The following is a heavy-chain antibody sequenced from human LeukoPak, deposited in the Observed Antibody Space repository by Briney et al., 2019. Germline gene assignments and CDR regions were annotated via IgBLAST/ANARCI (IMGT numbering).Heavy chain of an antibody. CDR1: GGSISSGSYY. CDR2: IYYSGST. V-gene: IGHV4-39*01. D-gene: IGHD6-19*01. CDR3: ARHAYKWQWLVVFDY. J-gene: IGHJ4*02. Sequence: AETLSLTCTVSGGSISSGSYYWGWIRQPPGKGLEWIGSIYYSGSTYYNPSLKTRVTISVDTSKNQFSLKLSSVTAADTAVYYCARHAYKWQWLVVFDYWGQGTLVTVSS.